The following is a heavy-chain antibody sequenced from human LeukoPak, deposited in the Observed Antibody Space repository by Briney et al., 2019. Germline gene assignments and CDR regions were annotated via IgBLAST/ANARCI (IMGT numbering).Heavy chain of an antibody. CDR3: ARHVNPPGSPFDY. J-gene: IGHJ4*02. Sequence: SETLSLTCTVSGGSISSSSYYWGWIRQPPGKGLEWIGSIYYSGSTYYNPSLKSRVTISVDTSKNQFSLKLSSVTAADTAVYYCARHVNPPGSPFDYWGQGTLVTVSS. CDR2: IYYSGST. D-gene: IGHD3-10*01. CDR1: GGSISSSSYY. V-gene: IGHV4-39*01.